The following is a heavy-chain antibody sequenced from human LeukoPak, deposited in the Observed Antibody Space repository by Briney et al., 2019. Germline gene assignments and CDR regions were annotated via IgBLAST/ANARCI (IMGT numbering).Heavy chain of an antibody. J-gene: IGHJ4*02. CDR3: AKGGYGDYERLPFDY. CDR1: GFTFSSYA. Sequence: GGSLRLSCAASGFTFSSYAMSWVRQAPGKGLEWVSAISGSGGSTYYADSVKGRFTISRDNSKNTLYLQMNSLRAEDTAVYYCAKGGYGDYERLPFDYWGQGTLVTVSS. CDR2: ISGSGGST. D-gene: IGHD4-17*01. V-gene: IGHV3-23*01.